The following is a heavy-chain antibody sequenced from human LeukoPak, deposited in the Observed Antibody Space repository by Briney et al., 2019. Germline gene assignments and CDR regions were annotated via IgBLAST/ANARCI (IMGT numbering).Heavy chain of an antibody. V-gene: IGHV4-59*01. Sequence: SETLSLTCTVSGGSISSSYWSWIRQPPGKGLEWIGYIYYSGSTNYNPSLKSRVTISVDTSKNQFSLKLSSVTAADTAVHYCAREPILWGQGTLVTVSS. CDR1: GGSISSSY. CDR3: AREPIL. CDR2: IYYSGST. J-gene: IGHJ4*02.